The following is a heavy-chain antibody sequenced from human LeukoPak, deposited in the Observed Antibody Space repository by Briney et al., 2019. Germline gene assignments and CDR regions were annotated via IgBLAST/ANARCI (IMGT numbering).Heavy chain of an antibody. CDR3: AKEPSD. CDR2: ISGSDGTT. CDR1: GFTVTSNY. J-gene: IGHJ4*02. Sequence: GGSLRLSCAASGFTVTSNYMSWVRQAPGKGLEWVSAISGSDGTTYYADSVKGRFTISRDNSKNTLYLQMNSLRAEDTAVFYCAKEPSDWGQGTLVTVSS. V-gene: IGHV3-23*01.